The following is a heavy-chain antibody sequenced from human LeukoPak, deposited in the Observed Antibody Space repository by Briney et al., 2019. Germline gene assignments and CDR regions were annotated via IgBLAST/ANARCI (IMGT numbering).Heavy chain of an antibody. Sequence: ASVKVSCKASGGTFSGYSVIWVRQAPGQGLEWMGRFIPIFGTANYAQKFQGRVTITTDESTSTAYMELSSLRSEDTAVYYCASIAARPNDAFDIWGQGTMVTVSS. CDR1: GGTFSGYS. D-gene: IGHD6-6*01. CDR3: ASIAARPNDAFDI. CDR2: FIPIFGTA. J-gene: IGHJ3*02. V-gene: IGHV1-69*05.